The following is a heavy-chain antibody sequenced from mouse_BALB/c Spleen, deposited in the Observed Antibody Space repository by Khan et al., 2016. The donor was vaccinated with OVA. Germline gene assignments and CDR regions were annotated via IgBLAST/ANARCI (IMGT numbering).Heavy chain of an antibody. CDR1: GYTFINYW. J-gene: IGHJ2*01. Sequence: VQLQESGAELAKPGASVKMSCKASGYTFINYWILWIKQRPGQGLEWIGYINPSTGYTEYNPNFKDKATLTADKSSSTAYMQLSSLTSEYSTVYYCARRGLRWDFDYGGQGTTLTVSS. CDR2: INPSTGYT. CDR3: ARRGLRWDFDY. D-gene: IGHD1-1*01. V-gene: IGHV1-7*01.